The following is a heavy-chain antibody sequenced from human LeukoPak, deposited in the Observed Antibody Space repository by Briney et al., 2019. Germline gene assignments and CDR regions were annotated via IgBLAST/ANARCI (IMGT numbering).Heavy chain of an antibody. D-gene: IGHD4-11*01. CDR1: GGSISSYY. CDR3: ASIQGDYSNYEYYFDY. CDR2: INHSGST. Sequence: SETLSLTCTVSGGSISSYYWSWIRQPPGKGLEWIGEINHSGSTNYNPSLKSRVTISVDTSKNQFSLKLSSVTAADTAVYYCASIQGDYSNYEYYFDYWGQGTLVTVSS. J-gene: IGHJ4*02. V-gene: IGHV4-34*01.